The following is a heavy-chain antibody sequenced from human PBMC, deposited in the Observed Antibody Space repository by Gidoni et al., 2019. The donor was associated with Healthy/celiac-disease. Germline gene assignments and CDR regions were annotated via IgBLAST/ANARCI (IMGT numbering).Heavy chain of an antibody. V-gene: IGHV3-30-3*01. Sequence: QVQLVESGGGVVQPGRSLRLSCAASGFPFISYAMHWVRQAPGKGLEWVAVISYDGSNKYYADSVKGRFTISRDNSKNTLYLQMNSLRAEDTAVYYCARDSGGCSSTSCYSFYYYYYYMDVWGKGTTVTVSS. CDR3: ARDSGGCSSTSCYSFYYYYYYMDV. J-gene: IGHJ6*03. D-gene: IGHD2-2*02. CDR1: GFPFISYA. CDR2: ISYDGSNK.